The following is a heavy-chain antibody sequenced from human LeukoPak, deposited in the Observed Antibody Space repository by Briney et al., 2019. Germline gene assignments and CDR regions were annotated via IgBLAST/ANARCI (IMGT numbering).Heavy chain of an antibody. Sequence: GGSLRLSCEVSGFTFSAEAMTWVRQAPGKGLEWVSSISDSSRTTYYADSVQGRFTISRDNSRNTVYLQMNSLRVEDTAFYYCAKKLGFIPQFDYWSQGTLVAVSS. CDR3: AKKLGFIPQFDY. CDR2: ISDSSRTT. J-gene: IGHJ4*02. V-gene: IGHV3-23*01. CDR1: GFTFSAEA. D-gene: IGHD6-13*01.